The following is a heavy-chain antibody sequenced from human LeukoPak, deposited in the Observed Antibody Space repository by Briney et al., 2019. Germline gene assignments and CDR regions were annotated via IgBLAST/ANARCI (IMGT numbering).Heavy chain of an antibody. J-gene: IGHJ4*02. V-gene: IGHV3-23*01. CDR3: ANSLGIAAAGNEDY. Sequence: GGSLRLSCAASGFTFSSYAMSWVRQAPGKGLEWVSAISGGGGSTYYADSVKGRFTISRDNSKNTLYLQMNSLRAEDTAVYYCANSLGIAAAGNEDYWGQGTLVSVSS. CDR1: GFTFSSYA. D-gene: IGHD6-13*01. CDR2: ISGGGGST.